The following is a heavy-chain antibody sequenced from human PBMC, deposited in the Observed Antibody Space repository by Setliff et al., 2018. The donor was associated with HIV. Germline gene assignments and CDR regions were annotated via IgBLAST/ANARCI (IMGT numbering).Heavy chain of an antibody. CDR3: ARRSGGYDMFFDT. CDR2: IYYSGNT. Sequence: PSETLFLTCTVSGNSTTNSDYYWGWVRQPPGEGLEWIGSIYYSGNTYHNPSLKSRVTMAVHTSKNLLSLSLLSVTAADTAIYYCARRSGGYDMFFDTWGQGVLVTVSS. CDR1: GNSTTNSDYY. D-gene: IGHD2-15*01. V-gene: IGHV4-39*01. J-gene: IGHJ5*02.